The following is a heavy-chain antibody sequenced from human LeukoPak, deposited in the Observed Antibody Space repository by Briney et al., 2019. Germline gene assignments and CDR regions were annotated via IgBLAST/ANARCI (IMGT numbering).Heavy chain of an antibody. J-gene: IGHJ4*02. Sequence: GASVKVSCKASGYTFTGYYMHWVRQAPGQGLEWMGWINPNSGGTNYAQKFQGRVTMTRDTSISTAYMELSRLRSDDTAVYYCAREDGIAAAGILIDWGQGILVTVYS. V-gene: IGHV1-2*02. D-gene: IGHD6-13*01. CDR2: INPNSGGT. CDR3: AREDGIAAAGILID. CDR1: GYTFTGYY.